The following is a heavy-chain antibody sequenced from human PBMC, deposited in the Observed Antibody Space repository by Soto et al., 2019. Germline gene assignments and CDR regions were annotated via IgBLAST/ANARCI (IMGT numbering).Heavy chain of an antibody. CDR2: ISGSGGST. Sequence: PGGSLRLSCAASGFTFSSYAMSWVRQAPGKGLEWVSAISGSGGSTYYADSVKGRFTISRDNSKNTLYLQMNSLRAEDTAVYYCARGFGAAGNYYYGMDVWGQGTTVTVSS. CDR3: ARGFGAAGNYYYGMDV. D-gene: IGHD3-3*01. J-gene: IGHJ6*02. V-gene: IGHV3-23*01. CDR1: GFTFSSYA.